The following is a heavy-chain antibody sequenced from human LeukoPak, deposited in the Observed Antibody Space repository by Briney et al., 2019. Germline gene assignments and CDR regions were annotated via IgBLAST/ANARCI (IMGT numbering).Heavy chain of an antibody. CDR3: AKARPAIAARVGSYYYGMDV. J-gene: IGHJ6*02. CDR2: ISHDASNK. Sequence: GGSLRLSCAASGFSFSSYGMHWVRQAPGKGLEWVAVISHDASNKYYADSVKGRFTISRDNSKNTLYLQVNSLRAEDTAVYYCAKARPAIAARVGSYYYGMDVWGQGTTVTVSS. V-gene: IGHV3-30*18. CDR1: GFSFSSYG. D-gene: IGHD6-6*01.